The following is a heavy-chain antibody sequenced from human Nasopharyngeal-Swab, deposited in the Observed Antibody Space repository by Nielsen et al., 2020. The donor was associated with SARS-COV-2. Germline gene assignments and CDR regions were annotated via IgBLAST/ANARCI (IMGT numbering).Heavy chain of an antibody. CDR3: ARDPRYGGYLYYYYGMDV. CDR1: GFTFSSYS. V-gene: IGHV3-21*01. CDR2: ISSSSSYI. J-gene: IGHJ6*02. D-gene: IGHD5-12*01. Sequence: GESLKISCAASGFTFSSYSMNWVRQAPGKGLEWVSSISSSSSYIYYADSVKGRFTISRDNAKNSLYLQMNSLRVEDTAVYYCARDPRYGGYLYYYYGMDVWGQGTTVTVSS.